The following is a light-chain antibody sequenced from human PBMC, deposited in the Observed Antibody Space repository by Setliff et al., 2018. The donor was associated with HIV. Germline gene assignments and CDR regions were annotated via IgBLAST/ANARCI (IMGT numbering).Light chain of an antibody. CDR1: SSNIGINY. CDR3: ETWDSSLSGWV. J-gene: IGLJ1*01. V-gene: IGLV1-51*01. CDR2: DND. Sequence: QSVLTQPPSASGTPGQRVTISCSGSSSNIGINYVYWYQQLPGTAPKLLIYDNDKRPSGIPDRFSGSKSGTSATLGITGLQTGDEADYYCETWDSSLSGWVFGTGTKGTVL.